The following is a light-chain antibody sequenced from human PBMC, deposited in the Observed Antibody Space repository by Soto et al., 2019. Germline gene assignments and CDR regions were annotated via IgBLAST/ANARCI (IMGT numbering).Light chain of an antibody. V-gene: IGKV3-20*01. Sequence: EIVLTQSPGTLSLSPGERVSLSCRASQSVSRNYLAWYHQKPGQAPRLLIYGASSRATGIPDRFSGSGSGTDFTLTISRLEPEDFAVYYCQQYGSSPDTFGQGTTLEIK. CDR2: GAS. CDR3: QQYGSSPDT. CDR1: QSVSRNY. J-gene: IGKJ2*01.